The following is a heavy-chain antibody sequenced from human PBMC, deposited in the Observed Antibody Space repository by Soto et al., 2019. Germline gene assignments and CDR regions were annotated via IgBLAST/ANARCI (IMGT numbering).Heavy chain of an antibody. V-gene: IGHV4-39*01. CDR1: VGSISSSSYY. J-gene: IGHJ4*02. CDR3: ARQITMIVVVNRAPLTD. Sequence: QLQLQESGPGLVKPSETLSLTCTVSVGSISSSSYYWGWIRQPPGKGLEWIGSIYYSGSTYYNPSLKSRVTISVDTSKNQFSLKLISVTAADTAVYYCARQITMIVVVNRAPLTDWGQGTLVTVSS. D-gene: IGHD3-22*01. CDR2: IYYSGST.